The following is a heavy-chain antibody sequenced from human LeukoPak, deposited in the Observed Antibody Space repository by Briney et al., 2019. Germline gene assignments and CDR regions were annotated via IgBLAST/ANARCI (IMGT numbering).Heavy chain of an antibody. CDR3: ARRYGDHNLYYFNY. V-gene: IGHV4-59*08. Sequence: SETLSLTCIVSGDSISSYYWSWIRQPPGKGLEWIGDIYFSGSTNYNPSLKSRVTMSVDTSKNQFSLKLSSVTAADTAVYYCARRYGDHNLYYFNYWGQGTLVTVSS. CDR2: IYFSGST. D-gene: IGHD4-17*01. CDR1: GDSISSYY. J-gene: IGHJ4*02.